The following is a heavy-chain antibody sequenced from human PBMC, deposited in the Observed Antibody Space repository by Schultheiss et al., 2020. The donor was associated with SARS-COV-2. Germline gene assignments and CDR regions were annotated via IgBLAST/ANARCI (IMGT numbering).Heavy chain of an antibody. CDR3: ARVSTDYMDV. V-gene: IGHV3-30*01. CDR2: IWYDGSNK. J-gene: IGHJ6*03. D-gene: IGHD4-17*01. Sequence: GESLKISCAASGFTFSSYAMHWVRQAPGKGLEWVAVIWYDGSNKYYADSVKGRFTISRDNSKNTLYLQMNSLRAEDTAVYYCARVSTDYMDVWGKGTTVTVSS. CDR1: GFTFSSYA.